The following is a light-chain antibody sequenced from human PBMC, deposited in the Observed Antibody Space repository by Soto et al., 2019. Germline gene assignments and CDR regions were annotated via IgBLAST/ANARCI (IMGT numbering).Light chain of an antibody. CDR1: QSVSSN. Sequence: ERVMTQSPATLSVSPGERATLSCRASQSVSSNLAWYQQKPGQAPRLLIYGASTRDTGIPARFSGSGSGTEFTLTISSLQSEDFAVYYCQQYNNWPPLTFGGGTKVEIK. J-gene: IGKJ4*01. CDR3: QQYNNWPPLT. CDR2: GAS. V-gene: IGKV3-15*01.